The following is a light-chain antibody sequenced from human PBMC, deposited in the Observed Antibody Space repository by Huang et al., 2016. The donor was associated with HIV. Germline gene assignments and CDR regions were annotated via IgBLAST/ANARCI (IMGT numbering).Light chain of an antibody. Sequence: DIQMTQSPSSLSASVGDRVTITCRASQSISSYLNWYQQKQGKAPKLLIYAASSLKSGVPSRFSGSGSGTDFTLTISSLQPEDFATYYCQQSYSTPLTFGGGTKVEIK. CDR2: AAS. CDR3: QQSYSTPLT. V-gene: IGKV1-39*01. CDR1: QSISSY. J-gene: IGKJ4*01.